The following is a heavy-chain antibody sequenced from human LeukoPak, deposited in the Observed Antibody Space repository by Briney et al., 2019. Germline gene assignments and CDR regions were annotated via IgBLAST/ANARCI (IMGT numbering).Heavy chain of an antibody. D-gene: IGHD3-22*01. J-gene: IGHJ5*02. Sequence: GGSLRLSCAASGFTFSSYAISWGRQAPGHGLEGGSAISGSGGSTYSADSVKGRFTIPRDNSKNTLYLQINSQRAEHTAVYDCAKYDSSVDWFDPWGQGTLVTVSS. CDR3: AKYDSSVDWFDP. CDR1: GFTFSSYA. CDR2: ISGSGGST. V-gene: IGHV3-23*01.